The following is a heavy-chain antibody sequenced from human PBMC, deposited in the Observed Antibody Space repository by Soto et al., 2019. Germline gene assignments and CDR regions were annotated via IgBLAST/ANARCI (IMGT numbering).Heavy chain of an antibody. CDR1: GGTFSSYA. V-gene: IGHV1-69*13. CDR3: ARAERITIFGVVDQYYYYGMDV. D-gene: IGHD3-3*01. Sequence: SVKVSCKASGGTFSSYAISWVRQAPGQGLEWMGGIIPIFGTANYAQKFQGRVTITADESTSTAYMELSSLRSEDTAVYYCARAERITIFGVVDQYYYYGMDVWGQGTTVTVSS. J-gene: IGHJ6*02. CDR2: IIPIFGTA.